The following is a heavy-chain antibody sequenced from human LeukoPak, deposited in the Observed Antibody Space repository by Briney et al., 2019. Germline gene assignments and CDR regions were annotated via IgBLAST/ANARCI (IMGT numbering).Heavy chain of an antibody. V-gene: IGHV3-21*01. CDR1: GFTFSSYS. CDR2: ISSSNSYI. Sequence: PGGSLRLSCAASGFTFSSYSMNWVRQAPGKGLEWVSSISSSNSYIYYADSVKGRFTISRDNAKNSLFLQMNSLRAEDTAVYYCARPQGRYYYYGMDVWGQGTLVTVSS. J-gene: IGHJ6*02. D-gene: IGHD7-27*01. CDR3: ARPQGRYYYYGMDV.